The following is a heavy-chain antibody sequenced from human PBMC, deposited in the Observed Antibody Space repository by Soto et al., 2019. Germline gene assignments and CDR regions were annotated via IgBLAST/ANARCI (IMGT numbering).Heavy chain of an antibody. CDR3: VRGTIVARQHLDY. Sequence: QVQLVESGGGVVQPGKSLRLSCAASGFTFSSYAMHWARQAPGKGLEWVTVISIRGGDEYYAESVRGRFTISRDDSKKTLYLKMDSLRVEDTAVYYCVRGTIVARQHLDYSGQGTLVTVSS. CDR2: ISIRGGDE. V-gene: IGHV3-30*03. CDR1: GFTFSSYA. D-gene: IGHD6-6*01. J-gene: IGHJ4*02.